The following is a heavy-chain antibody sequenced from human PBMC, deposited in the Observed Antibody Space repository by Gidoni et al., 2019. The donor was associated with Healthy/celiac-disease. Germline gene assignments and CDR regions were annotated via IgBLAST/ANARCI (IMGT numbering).Heavy chain of an antibody. CDR1: VFTFSSYG. CDR3: AKVAYVRSLYY. CDR2: ISGSGGST. V-gene: IGHV3-23*01. J-gene: IGHJ4*02. Sequence: EVQQLEAGGGLVQPGGAMRISCDASVFTFSSYGMTWVSQAPGKGLEWVSAISGSGGSTYYADAVKGRFTISRDNSKNTLYLQMNSLRAEETAVYYCAKVAYVRSLYYWGQGTLVTVSS. D-gene: IGHD2-21*01.